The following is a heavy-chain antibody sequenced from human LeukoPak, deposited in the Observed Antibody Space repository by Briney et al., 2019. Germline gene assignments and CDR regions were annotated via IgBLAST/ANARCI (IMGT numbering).Heavy chain of an antibody. CDR2: INPSAVST. Sequence: GASVTVSCKASGYSFTNYHMHWVRQAPGQGLEWMGVINPSAVSTSHAQKFQGRVTMTSDTSTNTVYMELSSLRSEDTAVYSCARGRYSTDFFDYWGQGTLVTFST. CDR3: ARGRYSTDFFDY. D-gene: IGHD5-12*01. V-gene: IGHV1-46*01. J-gene: IGHJ4*02. CDR1: GYSFTNYH.